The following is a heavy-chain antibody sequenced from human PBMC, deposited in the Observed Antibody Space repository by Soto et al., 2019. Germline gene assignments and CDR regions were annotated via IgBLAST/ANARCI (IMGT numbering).Heavy chain of an antibody. J-gene: IGHJ4*02. D-gene: IGHD6-13*01. CDR3: AKGARSSWRQERGYFDY. CDR1: GFPFSSYG. Sequence: GGSLRLSCAASGFPFSSYGMHWVRPAPGKGLEWVAVISYDGSNKYYADSVKGRFTISRDNSKNTLYLQMNSLRAEDTAVYYCAKGARSSWRQERGYFDYWGQGTLVTVSS. V-gene: IGHV3-30*18. CDR2: ISYDGSNK.